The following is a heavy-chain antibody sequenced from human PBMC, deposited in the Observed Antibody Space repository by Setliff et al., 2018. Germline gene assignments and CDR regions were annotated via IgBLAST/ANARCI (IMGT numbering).Heavy chain of an antibody. CDR3: ARHVGIRGRGYNYYYYYMDV. D-gene: IGHD3-10*01. V-gene: IGHV4-39*01. CDR2: TYYSGDT. Sequence: SETLSLTCTVSGGSLRNNFWGWIRQPPGKGLEWIGSTYYSGDTSYNPSLKSRVTMSVDMTRNQFSLKLSSVTAADTAVYSCARHVGIRGRGYNYYYYYMDVWGKGTTVTVSS. CDR1: GGSLRNNF. J-gene: IGHJ6*03.